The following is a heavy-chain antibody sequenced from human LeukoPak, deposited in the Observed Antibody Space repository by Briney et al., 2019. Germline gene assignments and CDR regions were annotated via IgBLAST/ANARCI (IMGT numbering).Heavy chain of an antibody. CDR3: ARLSGWYRFDN. CDR1: GYTFRSYT. CDR2: ISSDGRIT. Sequence: PGGSLRLSCAASGYTFRSYTMQWVRQAPGKGLEYVSAISSDGRITHYANSVKGRFTISRDNSKSILYLQMGSLRVDDMAMYYCARLSGWYRFDNWGQGTLVTVSS. J-gene: IGHJ4*02. V-gene: IGHV3-64*01. D-gene: IGHD6-19*01.